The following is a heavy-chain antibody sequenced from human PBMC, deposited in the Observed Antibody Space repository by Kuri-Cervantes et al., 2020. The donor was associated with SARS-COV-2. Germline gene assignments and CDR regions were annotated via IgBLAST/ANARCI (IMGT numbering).Heavy chain of an antibody. CDR2: ISHDGNNK. Sequence: LSLTCAASGCRFSSYGMHWVRQAPGKGLEWVAVISHDGNNKYYADSVKGRFTISRDNSKNTLYLQMNSLRAEDTAVYYCAKDQDLVVVPPAMFGMDVWGQGTTVTVSS. V-gene: IGHV3-30*18. D-gene: IGHD2-2*01. CDR3: AKDQDLVVVPPAMFGMDV. CDR1: GCRFSSYG. J-gene: IGHJ6*02.